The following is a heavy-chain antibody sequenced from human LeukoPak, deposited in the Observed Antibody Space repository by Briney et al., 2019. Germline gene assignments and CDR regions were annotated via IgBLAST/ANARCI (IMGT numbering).Heavy chain of an antibody. V-gene: IGHV3-7*01. Sequence: GGSLRLSCAASGFTFSSYWMSWVRQAPGKGLEWVANIKQDGSEKYYVDSVKGRFTISRDNAKNSLYLQMNSLRAEDTAVYYCARDLGAPAVAGKEGDYYYGMDVWGQGTTVTVSS. J-gene: IGHJ6*02. CDR2: IKQDGSEK. CDR3: ARDLGAPAVAGKEGDYYYGMDV. CDR1: GFTFSSYW. D-gene: IGHD6-19*01.